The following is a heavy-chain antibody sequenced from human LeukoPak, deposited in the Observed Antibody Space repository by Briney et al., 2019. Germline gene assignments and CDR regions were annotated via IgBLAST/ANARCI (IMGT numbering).Heavy chain of an antibody. CDR2: IYYSGST. J-gene: IGHJ6*02. D-gene: IGHD4-23*01. CDR1: GGSISSYY. Sequence: SETLSLTCTVSGGSISSYYWSWIRQPPGKGLEWIGYIYYSGSTNYNPSLESRVTISVDTSKNQFSLKLSSVTAADTAVCYCARVTDYGGNIPGVGMDVWGQGTTVTVSS. V-gene: IGHV4-59*01. CDR3: ARVTDYGGNIPGVGMDV.